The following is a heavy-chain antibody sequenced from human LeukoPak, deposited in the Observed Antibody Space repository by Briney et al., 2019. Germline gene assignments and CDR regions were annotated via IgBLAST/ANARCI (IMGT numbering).Heavy chain of an antibody. CDR1: GYSISSGYY. CDR3: ARDCSSTTCYTRSFDP. J-gene: IGHJ5*02. CDR2: IYHSGST. V-gene: IGHV4-38-2*02. D-gene: IGHD2-2*02. Sequence: SETLSLTCTVSGYSISSGYYWGWIRQPPGKGLEWIGSIYHSGSTYYNPSLKSRVTISGDTSKNQFSLNLSSVTATDTAVYYCARDCSSTTCYTRSFDPWGQGTLVTASS.